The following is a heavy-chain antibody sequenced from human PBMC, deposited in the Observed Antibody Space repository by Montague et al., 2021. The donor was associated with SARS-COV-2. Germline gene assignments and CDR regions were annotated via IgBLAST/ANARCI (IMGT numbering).Heavy chain of an antibody. Sequence: SLRLSCAASGFPFDEHAMFWVRQAPGKGLEWVSGISWNSGSLGYAGSLKGRFTVSRDNAKNSLYLQMNSLRPDDTALYYCAKGPRHDVASGLDHWGRGTLVTVSS. J-gene: IGHJ4*02. CDR3: AKGPRHDVASGLDH. CDR1: GFPFDEHA. D-gene: IGHD6-13*01. V-gene: IGHV3-9*01. CDR2: ISWNSGSL.